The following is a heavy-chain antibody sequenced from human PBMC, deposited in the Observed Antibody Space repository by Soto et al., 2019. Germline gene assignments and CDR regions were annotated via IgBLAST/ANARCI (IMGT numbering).Heavy chain of an antibody. CDR3: AKNGQPPYYYYGLDV. V-gene: IGHV1-18*01. Sequence: GASVKVSCKASGYTLTSYAMHWVRQAPGQGLEWMGWISGYNGDANYAQSFQGRVSMTIDTSTTTAYMELRTLTPDDTAVYYCAKNGQPPYYYYGLDVWGQGTTVTVSS. CDR1: GYTLTSYA. D-gene: IGHD2-8*01. CDR2: ISGYNGDA. J-gene: IGHJ6*02.